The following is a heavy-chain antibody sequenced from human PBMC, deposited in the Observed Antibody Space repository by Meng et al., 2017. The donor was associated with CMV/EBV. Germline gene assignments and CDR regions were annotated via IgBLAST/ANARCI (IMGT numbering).Heavy chain of an antibody. V-gene: IGHV3-30*04. D-gene: IGHD1-26*01. CDR1: GFTFSRFA. CDR3: ARDDVLGPTTPSNVGYFDY. CDR2: TSYDGRYK. J-gene: IGHJ4*02. Sequence: GESLKISCAASGFTFSRFAMHWVRQAPGKGLEWVAFTSYDGRYKGYADSVKGRFTISRDNSKNTLFLEMNSLRAEDTAVYFCARDDVLGPTTPSNVGYFDYWGQGTRVTVSS.